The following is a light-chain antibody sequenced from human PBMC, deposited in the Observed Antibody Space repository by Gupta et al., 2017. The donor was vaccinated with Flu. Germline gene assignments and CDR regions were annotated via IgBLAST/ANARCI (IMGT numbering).Light chain of an antibody. CDR3: QQRGNRPPHT. J-gene: IGKJ4*01. V-gene: IGKV3-11*01. Sequence: ATLYLSPGERATLSCRASQSFSSYLAWYKQKPGQAPRLLIYDASKRDTGIPARFSGSGSGTDFTLIISSREPEDFAVYYCQQRGNRPPHTFGGGTKVEIK. CDR2: DAS. CDR1: QSFSSY.